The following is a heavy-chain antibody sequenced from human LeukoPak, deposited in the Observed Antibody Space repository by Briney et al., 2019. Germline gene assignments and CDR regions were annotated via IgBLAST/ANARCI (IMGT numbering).Heavy chain of an antibody. J-gene: IGHJ4*02. CDR1: GFTFSSYG. CDR3: ARDSQLDRGVIISTEYYFDY. Sequence: PGGSLGLSCAASGFTFSSYGMHWVRQAPGKGLEWVAVIWYDGSNKYYADSVKGRFTISRDNSKNTLYLQMNSLRAEDTAVYYCARDSQLDRGVIISTEYYFDYWGQGTLVTVSS. V-gene: IGHV3-33*01. CDR2: IWYDGSNK. D-gene: IGHD3-10*01.